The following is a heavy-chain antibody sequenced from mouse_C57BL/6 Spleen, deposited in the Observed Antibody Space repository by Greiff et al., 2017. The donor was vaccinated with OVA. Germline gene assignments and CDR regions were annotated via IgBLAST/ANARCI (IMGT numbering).Heavy chain of an antibody. J-gene: IGHJ3*01. CDR2: IRSKSNNYAT. D-gene: IGHD1-1*02. V-gene: IGHV10-1*01. CDR1: GFSFNTYA. Sequence: EVMLVESGGGLVQPKGSLKLSCAASGFSFNTYAMNWVRQAPGKGLEWVARIRSKSNNYATYYADSVKDRFTISRDDSESMLYLQMNNLKTEDTAMYYGVRHDYGPAWFAYWGQGTLVTVSA. CDR3: VRHDYGPAWFAY.